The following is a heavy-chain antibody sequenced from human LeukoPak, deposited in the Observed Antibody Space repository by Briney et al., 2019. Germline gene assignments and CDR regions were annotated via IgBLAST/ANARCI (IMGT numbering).Heavy chain of an antibody. D-gene: IGHD6-19*01. Sequence: ASVKVSCKASGYNFLDYGITWVRQAPGQGLEWMGWISAHSGNRIYAQKFQGRVTMTTDTSTTTAYMELRSLRSDDTAVFFCARVVREGGWSSYYSDYWGQGTLVTVSS. CDR3: ARVVREGGWSSYYSDY. CDR2: ISAHSGNR. CDR1: GYNFLDYG. V-gene: IGHV1-18*01. J-gene: IGHJ4*02.